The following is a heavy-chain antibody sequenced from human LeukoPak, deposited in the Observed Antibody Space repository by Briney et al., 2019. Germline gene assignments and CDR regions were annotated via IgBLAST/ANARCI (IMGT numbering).Heavy chain of an antibody. Sequence: GGSLRLSCAASGFAFSSYGMHWVRQAPGKGLEWVAIISYDGSNKYYADSVKGRFTISRDNAKNSLYLQMNSLRAEGTAVYYCARVKWLRFSANWYFDLWGRGTLVTVSS. V-gene: IGHV3-30*03. CDR1: GFAFSSYG. CDR3: ARVKWLRFSANWYFDL. CDR2: ISYDGSNK. J-gene: IGHJ2*01. D-gene: IGHD5-12*01.